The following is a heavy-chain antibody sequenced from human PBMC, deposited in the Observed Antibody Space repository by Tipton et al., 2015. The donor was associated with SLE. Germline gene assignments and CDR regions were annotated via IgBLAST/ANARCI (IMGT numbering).Heavy chain of an antibody. V-gene: IGHV4-34*01. Sequence: TLSLTCAVYGGSFSGYYWSWIRQPPGKGLEWIGEINHSGSTNYNPSLKSRVTISVDTSKNQFSLKLSSVTAADTAVYYCARWVVGALGGFDYWGQGTLVTVSS. CDR1: GGSFSGYY. J-gene: IGHJ4*02. CDR3: ARWVVGALGGFDY. CDR2: INHSGST. D-gene: IGHD1-26*01.